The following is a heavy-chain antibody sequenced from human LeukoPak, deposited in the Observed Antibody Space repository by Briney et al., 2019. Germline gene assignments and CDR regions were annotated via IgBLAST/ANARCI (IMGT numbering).Heavy chain of an antibody. Sequence: SETLSLTCSVSGVSMSSYYWSWIRQPPGKGLEWIGYVHYTGTTNYNASLKSRVTISLDTSKNQFSLKLSSVTAADTAVYYCARHTRPGNSGYEDAFDIWGQGTMVTVSS. D-gene: IGHD5-12*01. J-gene: IGHJ3*02. CDR2: VHYTGTT. CDR1: GVSMSSYY. V-gene: IGHV4-59*08. CDR3: ARHTRPGNSGYEDAFDI.